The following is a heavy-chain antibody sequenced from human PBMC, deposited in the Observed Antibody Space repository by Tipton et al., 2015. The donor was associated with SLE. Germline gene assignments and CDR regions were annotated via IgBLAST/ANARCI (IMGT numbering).Heavy chain of an antibody. Sequence: SLRLSCAASGFTISSVYMSWVRQAPGKGLESVSVIYSGGTTYYADSVKGRFTISRDNSKNTLYLQMNGLRAEDTALYYCARDLYPYGMEVWGQGTTVTVSS. CDR3: ARDLYPYGMEV. CDR1: GFTISSVY. V-gene: IGHV3-53*01. D-gene: IGHD3-10*01. J-gene: IGHJ6*02. CDR2: IYSGGTT.